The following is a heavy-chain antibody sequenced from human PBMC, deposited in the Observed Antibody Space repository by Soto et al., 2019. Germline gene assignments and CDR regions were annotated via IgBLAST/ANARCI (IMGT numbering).Heavy chain of an antibody. Sequence: EVQLVESGGGLVQPGRSLRLSCAASGFTFDDYAMHWVRQAPGKGLEWVSGISWNSGSIGYADSVKGRFTISRDNAXTSLYLQMNSLRAEDTALYYCAKEAKGQQRYNWFDPWGQGTLVTVSS. CDR2: ISWNSGSI. CDR1: GFTFDDYA. J-gene: IGHJ5*02. D-gene: IGHD6-13*01. V-gene: IGHV3-9*01. CDR3: AKEAKGQQRYNWFDP.